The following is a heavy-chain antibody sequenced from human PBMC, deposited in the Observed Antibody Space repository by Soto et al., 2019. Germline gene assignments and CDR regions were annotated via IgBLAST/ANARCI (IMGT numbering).Heavy chain of an antibody. CDR1: INCR. CDR2: INRDGSST. D-gene: IGHD2-21*01. Sequence: INCRIHFVHQAPGKGLEWVSRINRDGSSTSYADSVKGRFTISRDSAKNTLYLQMNSLRAEDTAVYYCARDPAPIAWFAPWGQGALVTVSS. V-gene: IGHV3-74*01. J-gene: IGHJ5*02. CDR3: ARDPAPIAWFAP.